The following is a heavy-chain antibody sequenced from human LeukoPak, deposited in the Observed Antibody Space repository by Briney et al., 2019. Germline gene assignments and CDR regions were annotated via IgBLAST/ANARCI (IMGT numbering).Heavy chain of an antibody. CDR3: ARAGRYYYGSGSPDFDY. J-gene: IGHJ4*02. CDR1: GYTFTSYG. V-gene: IGHV1-8*02. Sequence: ASVKVSCKASGYTFTSYGISWVRQAPGQGLEWMGWMNPNSGNTGYAQKFQGRVTMTRNTSISTAYMELSSLRSEDTAVYYCARAGRYYYGSGSPDFDYWGQGTLVTVSS. CDR2: MNPNSGNT. D-gene: IGHD3-10*01.